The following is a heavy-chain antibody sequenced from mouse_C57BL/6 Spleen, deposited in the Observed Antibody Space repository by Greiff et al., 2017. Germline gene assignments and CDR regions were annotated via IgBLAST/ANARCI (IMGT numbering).Heavy chain of an antibody. CDR2: FYPGSGSI. Sequence: VKLMESGAELVKPGASVKLSCKASGYTFTEYTIHWVKQRSGQGLEWIGWFYPGSGSIKYNEKFKDKATLTADKSSSTVYMELSRLISEDSAVYFCARHEGVYDGYLLAYWGQGTLVTVSA. J-gene: IGHJ3*01. D-gene: IGHD2-3*01. CDR3: ARHEGVYDGYLLAY. CDR1: GYTFTEYT. V-gene: IGHV1-62-2*01.